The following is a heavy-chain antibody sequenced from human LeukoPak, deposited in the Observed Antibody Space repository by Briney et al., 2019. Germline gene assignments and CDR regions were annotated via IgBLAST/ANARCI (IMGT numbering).Heavy chain of an antibody. CDR1: GASITRGGYY. J-gene: IGHJ6*02. CDR3: ARENPYYYDSSGYSKLYYYYGMDV. D-gene: IGHD3-22*01. CDR2: IYYSGST. V-gene: IGHV4-31*03. Sequence: SQTLSLTCTLSGASITRGGYYRSWIRQHPGKGLEWYGYIYYSGSTYYNPSPKTRVPISVDTSKNQFSLKLSSVTAADTAVYYCARENPYYYDSSGYSKLYYYYGMDVWGQGTTVTVSS.